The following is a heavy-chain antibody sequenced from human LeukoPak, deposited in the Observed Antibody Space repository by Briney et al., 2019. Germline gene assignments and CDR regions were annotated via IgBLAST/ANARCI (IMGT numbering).Heavy chain of an antibody. J-gene: IGHJ4*02. CDR2: LNSDGSTT. CDR3: AREIYYSDSSGLDS. CDR1: GFTFSSYW. Sequence: GGSLRLSCAASGFTFSSYWMHWVRQAPGKGLVWVSRLNSDGSTTNYADSVKGRFTISRDNAKNTLYLQMDSLRAEDTAIYYCAREIYYSDSSGLDSWGQGTLVTVSS. V-gene: IGHV3-74*01. D-gene: IGHD3-22*01.